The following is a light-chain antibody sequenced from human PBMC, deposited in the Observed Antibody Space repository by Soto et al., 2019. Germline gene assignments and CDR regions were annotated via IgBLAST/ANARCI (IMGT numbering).Light chain of an antibody. CDR3: HQYDNWWT. J-gene: IGKJ1*01. CDR1: RSVRNN. CDR2: GVS. Sequence: ELVMTQSPDTLSVSPGERATLLCRASRSVRNNLAWYQQKPGQAPRLLIYGVSTRATGVPARFSGSGSGTDFTLTISSLQPEDFAVYYCHQYDNWWTFGQGTKVEI. V-gene: IGKV3-15*01.